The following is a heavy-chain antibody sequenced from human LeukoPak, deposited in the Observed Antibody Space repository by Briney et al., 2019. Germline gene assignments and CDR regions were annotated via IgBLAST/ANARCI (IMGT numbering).Heavy chain of an antibody. CDR3: ARDFWSGYHATGDY. Sequence: GGSLRLSCVASGFTFSLYWMTWVRQAPGKGLEWVANIKQDGSGRYYVDSVKGRFTISRDNAKNSLYLQMNSLRADDTAVYFCARDFWSGYHATGDYWGQGTLVTVSS. V-gene: IGHV3-7*01. CDR1: GFTFSLYW. CDR2: IKQDGSGR. D-gene: IGHD3-3*01. J-gene: IGHJ4*02.